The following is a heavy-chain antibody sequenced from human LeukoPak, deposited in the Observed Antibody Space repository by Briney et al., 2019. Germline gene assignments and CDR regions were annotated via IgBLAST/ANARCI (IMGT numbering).Heavy chain of an antibody. Sequence: EASVKVSCKASGYTFTSYDINWVRQATGQGLEWMGWMNPNSGNTGYAQKFQGRVTMTRNTSISTAYMELSSLRSEDTAVYYCARAGPYCSGGSCYWFDPWGRGTLVTVSS. CDR3: ARAGPYCSGGSCYWFDP. V-gene: IGHV1-8*01. D-gene: IGHD2-15*01. CDR2: MNPNSGNT. J-gene: IGHJ5*02. CDR1: GYTFTSYD.